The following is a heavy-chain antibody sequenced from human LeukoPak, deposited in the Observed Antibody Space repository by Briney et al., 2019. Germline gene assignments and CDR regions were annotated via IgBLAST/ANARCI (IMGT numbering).Heavy chain of an antibody. CDR2: IYYISNT. Sequence: PSETLSLTCTVSGASVGSAGYYWSWIRQPPGGGLEWIGYIYYISNTNYNPSLKSRVTMSVDTSKNQFSLKLSSVTAVDTAVYYCARTHGDYVGLNYYYYMDVWGKGTTVTVSS. CDR3: ARTHGDYVGLNYYYYMDV. J-gene: IGHJ6*03. D-gene: IGHD4-17*01. CDR1: GASVGSAGYY. V-gene: IGHV4-61*08.